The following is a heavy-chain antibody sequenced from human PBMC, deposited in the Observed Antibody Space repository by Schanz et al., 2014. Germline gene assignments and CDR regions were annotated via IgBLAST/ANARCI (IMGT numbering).Heavy chain of an antibody. Sequence: QVLLVQSGAEVKQPGASVKVSCKASGYTFINYGIGWVRQAPGQGLEWMGWINPNSGETNYEQKFKGRVTLTSDTSISTAFMELSGLTSDDTATYFCARARYTGYDCSGYWGQGTLLIVSS. CDR2: INPNSGET. D-gene: IGHD5-12*01. V-gene: IGHV1-2*02. CDR3: ARARYTGYDCSGY. CDR1: GYTFINYG. J-gene: IGHJ4*02.